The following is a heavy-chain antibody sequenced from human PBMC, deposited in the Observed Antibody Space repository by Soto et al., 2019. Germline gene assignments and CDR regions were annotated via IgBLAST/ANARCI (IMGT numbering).Heavy chain of an antibody. J-gene: IGHJ4*02. CDR2: INPSGGST. V-gene: IGHV1-46*01. Sequence: QVQLMQSGAEVKKPGASVKVSCKASGYTFTSYYMHWVRQAPGQGLEWMGIINPSGGSTSYAQKFQGRVNMTRDPSTSTVYMELSSLRSEDTAVYYCARGQLVRYYFDYWGQGTLVTVSS. D-gene: IGHD6-6*01. CDR1: GYTFTSYY. CDR3: ARGQLVRYYFDY.